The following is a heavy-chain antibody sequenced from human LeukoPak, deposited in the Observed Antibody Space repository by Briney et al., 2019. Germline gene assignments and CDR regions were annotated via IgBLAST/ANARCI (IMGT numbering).Heavy chain of an antibody. V-gene: IGHV5-51*01. CDR3: ARQGCSSTSCYGNAFDY. CDR2: IYPGDSDT. J-gene: IGHJ4*02. D-gene: IGHD2-2*01. CDR1: GYSFTSYW. Sequence: GESLKISCKGSGYSFTSYWIGWVRQMPGKGLEWMGIIYPGDSDTRHSPSFQGQVTISADKSISTAYLQWSSLKASDTAMYYCARQGCSSTSCYGNAFDYWGQGTLVTVSS.